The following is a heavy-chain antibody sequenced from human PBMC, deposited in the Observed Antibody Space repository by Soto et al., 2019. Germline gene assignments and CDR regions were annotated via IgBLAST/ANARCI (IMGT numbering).Heavy chain of an antibody. D-gene: IGHD3-9*01. V-gene: IGHV4-59*12. J-gene: IGHJ4*02. CDR1: GGSISGSY. Sequence: SETLSLTCSVSGGSISGSYWSWIRQSPGKGLEWLGYVYYTGSTNYSPSLRSRVSISVDTSKNEFYLTLTSVTAADTAVYFCARARYYDWCFDLWGLGTPVTVSS. CDR2: VYYTGST. CDR3: ARARYYDWCFDL.